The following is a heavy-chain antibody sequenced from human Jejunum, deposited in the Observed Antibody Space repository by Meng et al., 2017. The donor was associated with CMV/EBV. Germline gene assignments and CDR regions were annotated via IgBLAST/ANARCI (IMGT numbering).Heavy chain of an antibody. CDR1: GFTVSNNF. CDR3: VRDVRD. Sequence: PGGSLRLSWAASGFTVSNNFMSWVRQAPGKGLEYVSTIYTGGSASYADSLEGRFTISRDISKNTVFLQMNSLRADDTALYYCVRDVRDWGQGTLVTVSS. V-gene: IGHV3-66*02. J-gene: IGHJ4*02. CDR2: IYTGGSA.